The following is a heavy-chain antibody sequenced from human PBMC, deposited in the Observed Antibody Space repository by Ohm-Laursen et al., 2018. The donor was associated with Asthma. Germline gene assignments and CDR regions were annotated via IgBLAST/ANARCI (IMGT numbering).Heavy chain of an antibody. CDR3: ARRDYEFDY. Sequence: TLSLTCTVSGGSISSYYWSWIRQPPGKGLEWIGYIYYSGRTNYNPTLKSRVTISVDTSKNQFSLKLSSVTAADMAVYYGARRDYEFDYWGQGTLVTVSS. CDR2: IYYSGRT. V-gene: IGHV4-59*12. CDR1: GGSISSYY. J-gene: IGHJ4*02. D-gene: IGHD3-16*01.